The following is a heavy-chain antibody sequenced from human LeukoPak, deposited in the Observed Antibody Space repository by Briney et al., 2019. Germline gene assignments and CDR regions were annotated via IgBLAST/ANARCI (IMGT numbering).Heavy chain of an antibody. CDR2: ISGRGKTT. Sequence: GGSLRLSCVVSGFTFDHYGLSWVRQAPGKGLEWVSSISGRGKTTDYADSVKGRFTVSRDNSKNTLYLQMNSLRAEDTAVYYCAKARGATYGTYYFDYWGQGTLVTVSS. D-gene: IGHD4/OR15-4a*01. CDR3: AKARGATYGTYYFDY. J-gene: IGHJ4*02. V-gene: IGHV3-23*01. CDR1: GFTFDHYG.